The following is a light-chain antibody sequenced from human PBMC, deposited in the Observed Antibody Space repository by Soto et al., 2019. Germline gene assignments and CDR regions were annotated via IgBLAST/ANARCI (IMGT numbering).Light chain of an antibody. V-gene: IGKV3-11*01. CDR1: QSISNY. CDR3: QQHSNWPPIT. Sequence: EIVSTPSPATLSFSPGEIATLSCSASQSISNYVAWYQQKPGQAPRLLIYDASDRATGIPGRFSGSGSGTDFTLTITSLEPEDFAVYYCQQHSNWPPITVGQGTRL. J-gene: IGKJ5*01. CDR2: DAS.